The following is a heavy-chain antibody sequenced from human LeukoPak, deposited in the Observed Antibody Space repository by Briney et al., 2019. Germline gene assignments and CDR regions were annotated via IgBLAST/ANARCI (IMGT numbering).Heavy chain of an antibody. Sequence: GASVKVSCKASGGTFISYAISWVRQAPGQGLEWMGGIIPIFGTANYAQKFQGRVTITADESTSTAYMELSSLRSEDTAVYYCAGCSNTSCYYYYGMDVWGQGTTVTVSS. CDR1: GGTFISYA. J-gene: IGHJ6*02. CDR2: IIPIFGTA. CDR3: AGCSNTSCYYYYGMDV. D-gene: IGHD2-2*01. V-gene: IGHV1-69*13.